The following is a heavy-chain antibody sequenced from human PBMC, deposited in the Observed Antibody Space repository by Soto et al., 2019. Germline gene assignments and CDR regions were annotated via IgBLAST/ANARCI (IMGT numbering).Heavy chain of an antibody. CDR2: IKSKTDGGTT. J-gene: IGHJ6*04. CDR1: GFTFSNAW. D-gene: IGHD3-9*01. CDR3: TTPWEILTGYYTDTTTTTWTISPV. Sequence: GGSLRLSCAASGFTFSNAWMSWVRQAPGKGLEWVGRIKSKTDGGTTDYAAPVKGRFTISRDDSKNTLYLQMNSLKTEDTAVYYCTTPWEILTGYYTDTTTTTWTISPVWGKGTTVTVSS. V-gene: IGHV3-15*01.